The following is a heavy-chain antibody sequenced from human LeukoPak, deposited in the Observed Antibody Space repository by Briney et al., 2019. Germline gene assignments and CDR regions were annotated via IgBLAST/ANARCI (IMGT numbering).Heavy chain of an antibody. CDR1: GGTFSSYA. Sequence: ASVKVSCKASGGTFSSYAISWVRQAPGQGLEWMGGIIPIFGTANYAQKFQGRVTITADESTSTAYMELSSLRSEDTAVYYCVSLGYYDSSGYYYFDYWGQGSLVTVSS. D-gene: IGHD3-22*01. V-gene: IGHV1-69*01. CDR3: VSLGYYDSSGYYYFDY. J-gene: IGHJ4*02. CDR2: IIPIFGTA.